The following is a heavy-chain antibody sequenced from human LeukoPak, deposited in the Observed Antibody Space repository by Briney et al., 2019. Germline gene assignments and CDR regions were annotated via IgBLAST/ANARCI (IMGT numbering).Heavy chain of an antibody. CDR3: ARGVATNRYYFDY. J-gene: IGHJ4*02. V-gene: IGHV1-3*01. CDR1: GYTFTSYA. Sequence: ASVKVSCKASGYTFTSYAMHWVRQAPGQRLEWMGWINAGNGNTKYSQKFQGRVTITRDTSASTAYMELSSLRSEDTAVYSCARGVATNRYYFDYWGQGTLVTVSS. D-gene: IGHD5-12*01. CDR2: INAGNGNT.